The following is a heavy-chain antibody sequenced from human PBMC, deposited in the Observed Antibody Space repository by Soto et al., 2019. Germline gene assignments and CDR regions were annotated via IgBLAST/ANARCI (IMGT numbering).Heavy chain of an antibody. V-gene: IGHV2-5*01. D-gene: IGHD6-19*01. J-gene: IGHJ5*02. Sequence: SGPTLVNPTHTLTLTCIFSGFSLRTSGVGVGWIRQPPGKALEWLGFIYWNDDKRYSPSLKSRLTITKDTSKNQVVLTMTNMDPVDTATYYCAKSGSSGWYGWFDPWGQGTLVTVSS. CDR1: GFSLRTSGVG. CDR3: AKSGSSGWYGWFDP. CDR2: IYWNDDK.